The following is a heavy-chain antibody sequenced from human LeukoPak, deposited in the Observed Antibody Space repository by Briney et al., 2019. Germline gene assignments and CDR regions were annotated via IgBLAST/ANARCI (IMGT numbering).Heavy chain of an antibody. V-gene: IGHV4-4*09. CDR3: ARMSSGTYRY. Sequence: SETLSLTCSVSGGSISSYYWSWLRQPPGKGLEWIGYIYISGNTNYSPSLRSRVTMSVDKSENQFNLGLTSVTAADTAVYYCARMSSGTYRYWGQGVLVTVSS. CDR2: IYISGNT. J-gene: IGHJ4*02. CDR1: GGSISSYY. D-gene: IGHD1-26*01.